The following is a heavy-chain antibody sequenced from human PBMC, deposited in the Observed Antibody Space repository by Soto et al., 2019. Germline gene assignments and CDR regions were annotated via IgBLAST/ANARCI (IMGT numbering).Heavy chain of an antibody. CDR3: ARVERGTATTVVDAFDI. Sequence: QVQLQQWGAGLLKPSETLSLTCAVYGGFVSSGSYYWSWIRQPPGKGLEWIGEMSHSGGTHFNPSAKSRVTISVDTSKNHFALKMSSVTAADAALYYCARVERGTATTVVDAFDIWGPGTMVTVSS. CDR2: MSHSGGT. V-gene: IGHV4-34*01. J-gene: IGHJ3*02. D-gene: IGHD1-1*01. CDR1: GGFVSSGSYY.